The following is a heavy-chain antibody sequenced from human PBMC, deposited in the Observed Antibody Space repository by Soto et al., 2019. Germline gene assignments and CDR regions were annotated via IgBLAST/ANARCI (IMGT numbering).Heavy chain of an antibody. D-gene: IGHD3-10*01. CDR2: ISGSGGST. CDR1: GFTFSSYA. V-gene: IGHV3-23*01. CDR3: AKSRLGSGSYLPAAFDI. Sequence: EVQLLESGGGLVQPGGSLRLSCAASGFTFSSYAMSWVRQAPGKGLEWVSAISGSGGSTYYADSVKGRFTISRDNSKNTLYLQMNSLRAEDTAVYYCAKSRLGSGSYLPAAFDIWGQGTMVTVSS. J-gene: IGHJ3*02.